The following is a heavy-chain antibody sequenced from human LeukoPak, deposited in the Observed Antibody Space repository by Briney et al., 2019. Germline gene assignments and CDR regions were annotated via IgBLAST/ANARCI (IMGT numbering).Heavy chain of an antibody. V-gene: IGHV1-46*01. CDR1: GYTFTRYD. CDR2: INPSGGST. D-gene: IGHD3-22*01. CDR3: ARDLHHRGYYDTSGPYGI. J-gene: IGHJ3*02. Sequence: ASVKVSCKASGYTFTRYDIHWVRQAPGQGLEWMGIINPSGGSTSYAQKFQGRVTMTRDTSTSTVYTELSSLRSEDTAVYYCARDLHHRGYYDTSGPYGIWGQGTLVTVSS.